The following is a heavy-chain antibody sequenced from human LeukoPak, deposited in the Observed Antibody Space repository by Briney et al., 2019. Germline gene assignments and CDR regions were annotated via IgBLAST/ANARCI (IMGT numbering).Heavy chain of an antibody. Sequence: GGSLRLSCAVSGFTFSNAWMSWVRQAPGKGLEWVGRIKSKTDGGTTDYAAPVKGRFTISRDDSKNTLYLQMNSLKTEDTAVYYCTTDDSGSPHFDYWGQGTLVTVSS. CDR3: TTDDSGSPHFDY. D-gene: IGHD1-26*01. CDR2: IKSKTDGGTT. CDR1: GFTFSNAW. J-gene: IGHJ4*02. V-gene: IGHV3-15*01.